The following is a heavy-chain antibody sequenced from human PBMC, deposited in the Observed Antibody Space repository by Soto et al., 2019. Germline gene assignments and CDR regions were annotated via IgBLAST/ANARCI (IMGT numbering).Heavy chain of an antibody. CDR1: GGSFSSSSYY. D-gene: IGHD6-19*01. V-gene: IGHV4-39*01. CDR2: IYYSGST. Sequence: SETLSLTCAVYGGSFSSSSYYWGWIRQPPGKGLEWIGSIYYSGSTYYNPSLKSRVTISVDTSKNQFSLKLSSVTAADTAVYYCARVPEQGYSSGWDDWGQGTLVTVSS. J-gene: IGHJ4*02. CDR3: ARVPEQGYSSGWDD.